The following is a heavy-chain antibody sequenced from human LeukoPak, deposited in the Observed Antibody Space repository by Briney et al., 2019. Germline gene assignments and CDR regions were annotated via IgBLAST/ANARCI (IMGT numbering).Heavy chain of an antibody. V-gene: IGHV4-30-4*01. J-gene: IGHJ6*03. CDR3: ATTRSAYYSGIYYYMDV. CDR2: IYYSGST. D-gene: IGHD3-3*01. Sequence: SQTLSLTCTVSGGSISSGDYYWSWIRQPPGKGLEWIGYIYYSGSTYYNPSLKSRVTISVDTSKNQFSLKLSSVTAADTAVYYCATTRSAYYSGIYYYMDVWGKGTTVTVSS. CDR1: GGSISSGDYY.